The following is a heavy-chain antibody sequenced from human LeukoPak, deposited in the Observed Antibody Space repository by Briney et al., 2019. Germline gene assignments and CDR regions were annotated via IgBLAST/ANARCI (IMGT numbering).Heavy chain of an antibody. V-gene: IGHV1-69*05. J-gene: IGHJ4*02. Sequence: SVTVSCKASGGTFSSYAISWVRQAPGQGLEWMGGIIPIFGTANYAQKFQGRVTITTDESTSTAYMELSSLRSEDTAVYYCAREVGATRGFDYWGQGTLVTVSS. CDR3: AREVGATRGFDY. CDR1: GGTFSSYA. D-gene: IGHD1-26*01. CDR2: IIPIFGTA.